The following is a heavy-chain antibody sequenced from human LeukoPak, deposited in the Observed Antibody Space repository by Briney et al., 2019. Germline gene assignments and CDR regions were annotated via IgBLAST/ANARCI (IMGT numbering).Heavy chain of an antibody. V-gene: IGHV1-18*01. D-gene: IGHD3-9*01. J-gene: IGHJ5*02. CDR1: GYTFTSYG. CDR2: ISAYNGNT. Sequence: VASVKVSCKASGYTFTSYGISWVRQAPGQGLEWMGWISAYNGNTNYAQKLQGRVTMTTDTSTSTAYMELRSLRSDDTAVYYCARDRKGVYDILTGYYFSWFDPWGQGTLVTVSS. CDR3: ARDRKGVYDILTGYYFSWFDP.